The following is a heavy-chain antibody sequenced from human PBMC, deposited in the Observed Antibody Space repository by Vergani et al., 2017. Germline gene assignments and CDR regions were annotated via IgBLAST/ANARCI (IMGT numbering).Heavy chain of an antibody. CDR1: GFTFSSYC. V-gene: IGHV3-30*18. CDR3: AKDSGQTMTTVNHFDY. D-gene: IGHD4-11*01. J-gene: IGHJ4*02. CDR2: ISYDGSNK. Sequence: QVQLVESGGGVVQPGRSLRLSCAASGFTFSSYCMHWVRQAPGKGLEWVAVISYDGSNKYYADSVKGRFTISRDNSKNTLYLQMNSLRAEDTAVYYCAKDSGQTMTTVNHFDYWGQGTLVTVSS.